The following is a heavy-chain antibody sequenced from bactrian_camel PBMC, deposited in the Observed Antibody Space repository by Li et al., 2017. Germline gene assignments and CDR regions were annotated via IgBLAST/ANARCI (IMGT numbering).Heavy chain of an antibody. J-gene: IGHJ4*01. V-gene: IGHV3S31*01. CDR3: ATGALYY. Sequence: DVQLVESGGGSVQAGGSLRLSCTAPGFTSNSCGIAWYRQAPGKEREGVSAMHLGTGDTYYADSVKGQFTISRDNAKNTLYLQMNNLKTEDTAVYYCATGALYYWGQGTQVTVS. CDR2: MHLGTGDT. CDR1: GFTSNSCG. D-gene: IGHD2*01.